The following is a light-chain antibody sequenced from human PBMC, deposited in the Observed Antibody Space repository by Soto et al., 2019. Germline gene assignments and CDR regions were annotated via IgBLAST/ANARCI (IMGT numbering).Light chain of an antibody. Sequence: QLVLTQPPSASASLGASVTLTCTLSSGYSNYKVDWYQQRLGKGPRFVMRVGTGGIVGSKGDGIPDRFSVLGSGLNRYLTIKNIQEEDESDYHCGADHGSGSNFVVVFGGGTQLTVL. J-gene: IGLJ2*01. CDR2: VGTGGIVG. V-gene: IGLV9-49*01. CDR1: SGYSNYK. CDR3: GADHGSGSNFVVV.